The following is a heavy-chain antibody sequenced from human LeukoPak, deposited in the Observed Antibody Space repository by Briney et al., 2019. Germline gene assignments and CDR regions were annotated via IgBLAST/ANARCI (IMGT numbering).Heavy chain of an antibody. CDR1: GFTVSSYY. CDR2: IYSDGTT. CDR3: ARGGRDGYNV. D-gene: IGHD5-24*01. V-gene: IGHV3-53*04. Sequence: GGSPRLSCAASGFTVSSYYMSWVRQAPGKGLEWVSVIYSDGTTYYADSVKGRFTFSRHNSKNTLYLQMNSLRTEDTAVYYCARGGRDGYNVWGQGTLVTVSS. J-gene: IGHJ4*02.